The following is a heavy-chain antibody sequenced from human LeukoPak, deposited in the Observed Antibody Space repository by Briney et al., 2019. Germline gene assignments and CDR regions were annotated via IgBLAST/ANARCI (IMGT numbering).Heavy chain of an antibody. J-gene: IGHJ6*03. CDR2: IIPIFGTA. Sequence: SVKVSCKASGGTFSSYAISWVRQAPGQGLEWMGGIIPIFGTANYAQKFQGRVTITTDESTSTAYMELSSLRSEDTAVYYYARGPANYYYYYYMDVWGKGTTVTVSS. CDR1: GGTFSSYA. CDR3: ARGPANYYYYYYMDV. V-gene: IGHV1-69*05.